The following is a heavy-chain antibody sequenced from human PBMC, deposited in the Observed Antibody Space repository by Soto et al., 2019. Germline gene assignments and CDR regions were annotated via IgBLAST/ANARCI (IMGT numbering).Heavy chain of an antibody. D-gene: IGHD6-6*01. CDR2: IYYSGST. J-gene: IGHJ4*02. CDR1: GGSISSYY. CDR3: VLTESIAALQDY. Sequence: PSETLSLTCIVSGGSISSYYWSWIRQPPGKGLEWIGYIYYSGSTNYNPSLDSRVTITKDTSKNQVVLTMTNMDPVDTATYYCVLTESIAALQDYWGQGTLVTVSS. V-gene: IGHV4-59*01.